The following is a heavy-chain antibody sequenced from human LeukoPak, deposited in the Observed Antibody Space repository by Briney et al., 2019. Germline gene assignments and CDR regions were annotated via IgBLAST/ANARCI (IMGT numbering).Heavy chain of an antibody. D-gene: IGHD6-19*01. CDR2: IYSGSRNT. CDR3: ARVGSGWYDFDY. Sequence: GGSLRLPCAASGFTVSSNYMSWVRQAPGKGREWVSVIYSGSRNTYYTDSVKGRFTISRHNSKNTLYLQMNSLRAEDTAVYYCARVGSGWYDFDYWGQGTLVTVSS. V-gene: IGHV3-53*04. J-gene: IGHJ4*02. CDR1: GFTVSSNY.